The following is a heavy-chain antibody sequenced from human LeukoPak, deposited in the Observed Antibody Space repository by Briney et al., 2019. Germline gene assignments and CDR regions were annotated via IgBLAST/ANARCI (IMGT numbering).Heavy chain of an antibody. D-gene: IGHD5-18*01. CDR3: AREGGGYSYGYGLGY. Sequence: SETLSLTCADYGGSFSGYYWSWIRQPPGKGLEWIGEINHSGSTNYNPSLKSRVTISVDTSKNQFSLKLSSVTAADTAVYYCAREGGGYSYGYGLGYWGQGTLVTVSS. CDR1: GGSFSGYY. J-gene: IGHJ4*02. CDR2: INHSGST. V-gene: IGHV4-34*01.